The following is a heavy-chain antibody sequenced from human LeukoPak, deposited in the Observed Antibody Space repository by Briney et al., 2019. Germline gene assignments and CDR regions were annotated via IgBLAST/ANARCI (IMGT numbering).Heavy chain of an antibody. CDR3: ARDREVRGVQNYYGMDV. D-gene: IGHD3-10*01. J-gene: IGHJ6*02. CDR2: IYYSGST. Sequence: SETLSLTCTVSGGSISSYYWSWIRQPPGKGLGWIGYIYYSGSTNYNPSLKSRVTISVDTSKNQFSLKLSSVTAADTAVYYCARDREVRGVQNYYGMDVWGQGTTVTVSS. CDR1: GGSISSYY. V-gene: IGHV4-59*01.